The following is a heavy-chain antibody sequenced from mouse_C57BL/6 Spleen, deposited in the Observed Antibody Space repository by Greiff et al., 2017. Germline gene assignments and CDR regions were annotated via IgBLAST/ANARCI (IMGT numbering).Heavy chain of an antibody. D-gene: IGHD2-12*01. CDR2: IFPGSGST. V-gene: IGHV1-75*01. J-gene: IGHJ1*03. CDR3: ARSDYSWYFDF. CDR1: GYTFTDYY. Sequence: VKLMESGPELVKPGASVKISCKASGYTFTDYYINWVKQRPGQGLEWIGVIFPGSGSTYYNEKFKGKATLTVDKASSTAYMLLSSLTSEDSAVYFCARSDYSWYFDFWGTGTTVTVSS.